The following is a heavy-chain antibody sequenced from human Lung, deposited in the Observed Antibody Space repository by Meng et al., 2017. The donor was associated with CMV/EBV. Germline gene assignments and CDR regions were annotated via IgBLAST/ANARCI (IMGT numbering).Heavy chain of an antibody. J-gene: IGHJ4*02. V-gene: IGHV4-34*01. CDR1: GGSFSGYY. CDR2: INHSGST. D-gene: IGHD3-3*01. CDR3: ARYDFWSGYVY. Sequence: SETLSLTCAVYGGSFSGYYRSWIRQPPGKGLEWIGEINHSGSTNYNPSLKSRVTISVDTSKNQFSLKLSSVTAADTAVYYCARYDFWSGYVYWGQGTLVTVSS.